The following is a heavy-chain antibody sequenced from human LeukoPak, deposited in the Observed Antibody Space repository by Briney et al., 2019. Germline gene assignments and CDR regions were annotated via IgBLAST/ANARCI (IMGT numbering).Heavy chain of an antibody. D-gene: IGHD3-3*01. CDR2: IYHSGST. CDR1: GYSISSGYY. V-gene: IGHV4-38-2*01. J-gene: IGHJ6*03. CDR3: ARQLTIFGVASYYYYYMDV. Sequence: SETLSLTCAVSGYSISSGYYWGWIRQPPGKGLEWIGSIYHSGSTYYNPSLKSRVTISVDTSKNQFSLKLSSVTAADTAVYYCARQLTIFGVASYYYYYMDVWGKGTTVTVSS.